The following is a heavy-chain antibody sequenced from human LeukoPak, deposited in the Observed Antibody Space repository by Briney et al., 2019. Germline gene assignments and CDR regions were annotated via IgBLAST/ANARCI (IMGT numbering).Heavy chain of an antibody. CDR1: GFTFSSYW. CDR2: IKQDGSEK. V-gene: IGHV3-7*03. Sequence: GGSLRLSCAASGFTFSSYWMSWVRQAPGKGLEWVANIKQDGSEKNYVDSVKGRFIISRDNAKNSLYLQMNSLRAEDTAVYYCARGRNKQQLVPFDYWGQGTLVTVSS. J-gene: IGHJ4*02. D-gene: IGHD6-13*01. CDR3: ARGRNKQQLVPFDY.